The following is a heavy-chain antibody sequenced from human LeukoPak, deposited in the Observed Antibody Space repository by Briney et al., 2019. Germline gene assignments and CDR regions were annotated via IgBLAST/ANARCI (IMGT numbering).Heavy chain of an antibody. CDR3: ARDAGADSSGYFDY. J-gene: IGHJ4*02. V-gene: IGHV3-9*01. CDR1: GFTLDDYA. D-gene: IGHD3-22*01. Sequence: GGSLRLSCTASGFTLDDYAVHWVRQAPGKGLEWVSGISGDSNSMGYAHFVKGRFTISRDNAKSSVYLQMNSLRAEDTAVYYCARDAGADSSGYFDYWGQGTLVTVSS. CDR2: ISGDSNSM.